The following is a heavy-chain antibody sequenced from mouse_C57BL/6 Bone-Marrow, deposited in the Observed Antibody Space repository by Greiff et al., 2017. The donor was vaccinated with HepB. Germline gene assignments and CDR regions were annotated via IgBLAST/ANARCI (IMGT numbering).Heavy chain of an antibody. J-gene: IGHJ4*01. Sequence: VQRVESGAELVRPGTSVKMSCKASGYTFTNYWIGWAKQRPGHGLEWIGDIYPGGGYTNYNEKFKGKATLTADKSSSTAYMQFSSLTSEDSAIYYCAREPYGYAMDYWGQGTSVTVSS. D-gene: IGHD1-1*02. CDR2: IYPGGGYT. CDR1: GYTFTNYW. CDR3: AREPYGYAMDY. V-gene: IGHV1-63*01.